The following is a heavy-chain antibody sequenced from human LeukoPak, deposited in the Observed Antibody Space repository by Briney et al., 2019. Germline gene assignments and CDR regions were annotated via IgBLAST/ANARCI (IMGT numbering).Heavy chain of an antibody. D-gene: IGHD6-19*01. Sequence: PGGSLRLSCAASGFTFDDYGMSWVRQAPGKGLEWVSGINWNGGSTGYADSVKGRFTISRDNAKNSLYLQMNSLIAEDTALYYCAREISGIAVAGTGPYYYYMDVWGKGTTVTVSS. J-gene: IGHJ6*03. CDR1: GFTFDDYG. CDR3: AREISGIAVAGTGPYYYYMDV. V-gene: IGHV3-20*04. CDR2: INWNGGST.